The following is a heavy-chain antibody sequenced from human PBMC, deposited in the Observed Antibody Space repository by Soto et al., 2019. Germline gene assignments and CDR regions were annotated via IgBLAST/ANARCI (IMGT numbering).Heavy chain of an antibody. CDR3: ARDRGRDGYNFHYYYYYGMDV. V-gene: IGHV1-2*04. Sequence: ASVKVSCKASGYTFTGCYMHWVRQAPGQGLEWMGWINPNSGGTNYAQKFQGWVTMTRDTSISTAYMELSRLRSDDTAVYYCARDRGRDGYNFHYYYYYGMDVWGQGTTVTVSS. CDR2: INPNSGGT. D-gene: IGHD5-12*01. J-gene: IGHJ6*02. CDR1: GYTFTGCY.